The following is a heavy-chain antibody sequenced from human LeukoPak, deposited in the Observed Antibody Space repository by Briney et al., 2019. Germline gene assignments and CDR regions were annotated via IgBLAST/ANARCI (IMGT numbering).Heavy chain of an antibody. D-gene: IGHD3-22*01. CDR2: ISGNGGST. CDR1: GFTFSNYA. CDR3: AKPPRYYYDSSGYYYGPSDY. Sequence: PGGSLRLSCAASGFTFSNYAMSWVRQAPGKGLEWGSAISGNGGSTYYADSVKGRFTISRDNSKNALYVQMNSLRAEDTAVYYCAKPPRYYYDSSGYYYGPSDYWGQGALVTVSS. V-gene: IGHV3-23*01. J-gene: IGHJ4*02.